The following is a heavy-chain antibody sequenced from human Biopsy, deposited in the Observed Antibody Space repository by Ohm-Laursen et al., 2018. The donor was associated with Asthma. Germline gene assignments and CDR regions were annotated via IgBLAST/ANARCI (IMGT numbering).Heavy chain of an antibody. CDR2: THYSGST. J-gene: IGHJ4*02. V-gene: IGHV4-39*01. CDR1: GASIRGSGSY. CDR3: ASPVNRAFGGYEWAAVFDY. D-gene: IGHD5-12*01. Sequence: GTLSLTCTVSGASIRGSGSYWAWIRQAPGKGPEWIGTTHYSGSTFYKPSLRSRATMSLDTSTNQFFLRLRSVTATDTAVYYCASPVNRAFGGYEWAAVFDYWGQGILVTVSS.